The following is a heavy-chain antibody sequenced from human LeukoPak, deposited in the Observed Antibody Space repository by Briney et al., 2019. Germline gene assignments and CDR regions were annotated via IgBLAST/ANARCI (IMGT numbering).Heavy chain of an antibody. Sequence: GGSLRLSCAASGFTFSSYEMNWVRQAPGRGLEWVSVIYSGGSTYYADSVKGRFTISRDSSKNTLYLQMNSLRAEDTAVYYCARESKNDFGAFDIWGQGTMVTVSS. CDR2: IYSGGST. D-gene: IGHD3-3*01. CDR1: GFTFSSYE. CDR3: ARESKNDFGAFDI. V-gene: IGHV3-66*01. J-gene: IGHJ3*02.